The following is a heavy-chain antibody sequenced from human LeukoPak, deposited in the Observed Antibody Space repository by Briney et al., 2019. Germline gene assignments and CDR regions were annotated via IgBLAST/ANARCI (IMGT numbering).Heavy chain of an antibody. J-gene: IGHJ3*02. Sequence: SETLSLTCTVSGGSISSYYWSWIRQPPGKGLEWIGYIYYSGSTNYNPSLKSRVTISVDTSKNQFSLKLSSVTAADTAVYYCAKDQDRIRYFDWSTAFDIWGQGTMVTVSS. D-gene: IGHD3-9*01. CDR2: IYYSGST. CDR1: GGSISSYY. CDR3: AKDQDRIRYFDWSTAFDI. V-gene: IGHV4-59*01.